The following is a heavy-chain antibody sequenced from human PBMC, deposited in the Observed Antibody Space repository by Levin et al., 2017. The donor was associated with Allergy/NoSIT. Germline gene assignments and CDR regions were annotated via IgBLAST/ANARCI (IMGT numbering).Heavy chain of an antibody. J-gene: IGHJ6*02. CDR3: ARGPQLVHGYYGMDV. D-gene: IGHD6-13*01. Sequence: PWASVKVSCKASGYTFTSYDINWVRQATGQGLEWMGWMNPNSGNTGYAQKFQGRVTMTRNTSISTAYMELSSLRSEDTAVYYCARGPQLVHGYYGMDVWGQGTTVTVSS. V-gene: IGHV1-8*01. CDR2: MNPNSGNT. CDR1: GYTFTSYD.